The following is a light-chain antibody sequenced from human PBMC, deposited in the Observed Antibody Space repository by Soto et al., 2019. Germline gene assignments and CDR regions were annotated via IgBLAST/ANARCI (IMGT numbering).Light chain of an antibody. CDR3: SSYTSSSTLGL. CDR2: DVS. V-gene: IGLV2-14*01. CDR1: SSDVGGYNY. J-gene: IGLJ2*01. Sequence: QSALTQPASVSGSPGQSITISCTGTSSDVGGYNYVSWYQQHPGKAPKLMIYDVSHRPSGVSNRFSGSKSGNTAALTIAGLQAEYEADYYCSSYTSSSTLGLFCGGTKLTLL.